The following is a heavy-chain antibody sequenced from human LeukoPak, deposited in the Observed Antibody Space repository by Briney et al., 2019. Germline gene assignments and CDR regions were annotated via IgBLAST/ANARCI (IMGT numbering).Heavy chain of an antibody. V-gene: IGHV4-39*01. CDR2: ISYSGGT. J-gene: IGHJ4*02. Sequence: SETLSLTCTVFGGPISSGSYYWGWIRQPPGKGLEWIGTISYSGGTYYNPSLRSRVTISVDTSKSQFSLNLSSVTAADTAVYYCARQMTDSSGYPYYFDFWGQGTLVTVSS. D-gene: IGHD5-18*01. CDR3: ARQMTDSSGYPYYFDF. CDR1: GGPISSGSYY.